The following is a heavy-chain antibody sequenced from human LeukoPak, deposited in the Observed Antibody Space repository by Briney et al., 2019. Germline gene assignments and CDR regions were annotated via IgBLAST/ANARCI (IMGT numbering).Heavy chain of an antibody. Sequence: PGRSLRLSCAASGFTFSSYGMHWVPQAPGKGLEWVAVIWYDGSNKYYADSVGGRFTISRDNSKNTLYLQMNSLRAEDTAVYYWAKDSTPTDYYGSAADYQGQGTLVTVSS. D-gene: IGHD3-10*01. V-gene: IGHV3-33*03. CDR2: IWYDGSNK. CDR1: GFTFSSYG. CDR3: AKDSTPTDYYGSAADY. J-gene: IGHJ4*02.